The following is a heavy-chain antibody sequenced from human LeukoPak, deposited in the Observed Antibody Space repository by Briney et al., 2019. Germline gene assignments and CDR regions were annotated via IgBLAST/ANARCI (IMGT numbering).Heavy chain of an antibody. J-gene: IGHJ1*01. V-gene: IGHV3-23*01. CDR1: GFTFSSYE. D-gene: IGHD3-16*01. CDR3: AKDDDWGRFNH. Sequence: GGSLRLSCAASGFTFSSYEMNWVRQAPGKGLEWVSGVSPRGDITYYKDSVRGRFTISRDNFKNTVSLQLNSLRAEDTAMYYCAKDDDWGRFNHWGQGTLVTVSS. CDR2: VSPRGDIT.